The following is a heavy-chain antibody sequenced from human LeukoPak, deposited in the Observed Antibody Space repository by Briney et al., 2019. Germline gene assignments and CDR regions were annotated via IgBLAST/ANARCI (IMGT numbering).Heavy chain of an antibody. CDR2: INPNSGGT. D-gene: IGHD6-19*01. CDR3: ARVPVAVAGRDY. Sequence: GASVKVSCKASGYTFTGYYMHWVRQAPRQGLEWMGWINPNSGGTNYAQKFQGRVTMTRDTSISTAYMELSRLRSDDTAVYYCARVPVAVAGRDYWGQGTLVTVSS. CDR1: GYTFTGYY. V-gene: IGHV1-2*02. J-gene: IGHJ4*02.